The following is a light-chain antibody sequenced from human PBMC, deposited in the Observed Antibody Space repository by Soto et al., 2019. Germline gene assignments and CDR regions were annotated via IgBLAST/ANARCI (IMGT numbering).Light chain of an antibody. V-gene: IGKV3-15*01. Sequence: EIVMTQSLATLSVSPGERATLSCRASQSVSTYLAWYQQKPGQAPRLLIFGASTRATGIPARFSGSGSGSEFTLTISSLQSEDFAVYSCQQYNNWPLVTFGGGTRVEIK. CDR3: QQYNNWPLVT. CDR2: GAS. J-gene: IGKJ4*01. CDR1: QSVSTY.